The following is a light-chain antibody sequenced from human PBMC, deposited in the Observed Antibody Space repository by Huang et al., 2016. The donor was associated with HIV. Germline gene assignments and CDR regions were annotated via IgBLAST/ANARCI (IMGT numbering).Light chain of an antibody. CDR1: QSVSSY. Sequence: EIVLTQSPATLSLSPGERATLSCRASQSVSSYLAWSQQKPGQAPRLLIYDASNRATGIPARCSGSGSGTDFTLTISSLEPEDFAVYYCQQRANWPLTFGGGAKVEIK. V-gene: IGKV3-11*01. CDR2: DAS. J-gene: IGKJ4*01. CDR3: QQRANWPLT.